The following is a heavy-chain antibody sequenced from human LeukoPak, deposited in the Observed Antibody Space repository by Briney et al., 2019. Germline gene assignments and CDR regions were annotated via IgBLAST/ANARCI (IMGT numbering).Heavy chain of an antibody. Sequence: SETLSLTCTVSGGSISSYYWSWIRQPAGKGLEWIGRIYTSGSTNYNPSLKSRVTISVDTSKNQFSLKLSSVTAADTAVYYCARRIYCNTTSCYTDYFFDYWGQGTLVTVSS. V-gene: IGHV4-4*07. J-gene: IGHJ4*02. D-gene: IGHD2-2*02. CDR2: IYTSGST. CDR1: GGSISSYY. CDR3: ARRIYCNTTSCYTDYFFDY.